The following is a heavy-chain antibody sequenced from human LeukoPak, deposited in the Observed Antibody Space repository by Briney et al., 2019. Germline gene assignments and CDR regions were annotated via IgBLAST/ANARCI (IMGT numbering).Heavy chain of an antibody. V-gene: IGHV5-51*01. CDR1: GYSSTSYW. Sequence: GESLKISCKGSGYSSTSYWIGWVRQMPGKGLEWMGIIYPGDSDTRYSPSLQGQVTISADKSISTAYLQWSSLKASDTAMYYCARVRGYNYAYGDYWGQGTLVTVSS. CDR3: ARVRGYNYAYGDY. J-gene: IGHJ4*02. D-gene: IGHD5-18*01. CDR2: IYPGDSDT.